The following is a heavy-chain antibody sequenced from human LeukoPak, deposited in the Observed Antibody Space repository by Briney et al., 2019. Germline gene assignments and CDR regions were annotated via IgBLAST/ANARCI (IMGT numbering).Heavy chain of an antibody. V-gene: IGHV4-59*12. CDR1: GGSFSGYY. CDR2: IYYSGRT. Sequence: SETLSLTCAVYGGSFSGYYWSWIRQPPGKGLEWIGYIYYSGRTTYNPSLQSRLTMSIDTSKNQFSLKLSFVTAADTAVYYCARDSGTTGEVKFDPWGQGTLVTVSS. CDR3: ARDSGTTGEVKFDP. J-gene: IGHJ5*02. D-gene: IGHD4-17*01.